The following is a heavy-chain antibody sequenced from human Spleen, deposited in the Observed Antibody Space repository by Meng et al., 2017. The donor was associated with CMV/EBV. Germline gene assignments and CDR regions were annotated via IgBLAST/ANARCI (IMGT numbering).Heavy chain of an antibody. Sequence: SETLSLTCAVYGGSFSDYYWSWIRQPPGKGLEWIGEINHSGSTNYNPSLKSRVTISVDTSKNQFSLKLSSVTAADTAVYYCARGPGVVVPAAIRHFDYWGQGTLVTVFS. CDR1: GGSFSDYY. V-gene: IGHV4-34*01. J-gene: IGHJ4*02. CDR2: INHSGST. D-gene: IGHD2-2*02. CDR3: ARGPGVVVPAAIRHFDY.